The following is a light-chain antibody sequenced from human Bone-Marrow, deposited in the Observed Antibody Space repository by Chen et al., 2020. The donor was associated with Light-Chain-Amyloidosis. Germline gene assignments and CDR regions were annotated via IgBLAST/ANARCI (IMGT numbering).Light chain of an antibody. Sequence: SYELTQPPSVSVSPGQPARITCSGDDLPTKYAYWYQQKPGQAPVLVIHRDTERPSGISEPFSGTSSGTTSTVTSSGVQAEDEADYHCQSADSSGTYEVIFGGGTKLTVL. CDR3: QSADSSGTYEVI. CDR2: RDT. J-gene: IGLJ2*01. CDR1: DLPTKY. V-gene: IGLV3-25*03.